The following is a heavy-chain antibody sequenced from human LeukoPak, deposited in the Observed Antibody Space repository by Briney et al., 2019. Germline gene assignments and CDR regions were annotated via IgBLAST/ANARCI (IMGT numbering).Heavy chain of an antibody. CDR1: GLSFRNYG. J-gene: IGHJ4*02. Sequence: GGSLRLSCAASGLSFRNYGMHWVRQAPGKGLEWVAVIWYDGSNKYYADSVKGRFTISRDNARNTLYLQMNSLRAEDTAVYYCAGDRRSRLYEFWGPGTLVIVSS. CDR3: AGDRRSRLYEF. D-gene: IGHD6-13*01. V-gene: IGHV3-33*01. CDR2: IWYDGSNK.